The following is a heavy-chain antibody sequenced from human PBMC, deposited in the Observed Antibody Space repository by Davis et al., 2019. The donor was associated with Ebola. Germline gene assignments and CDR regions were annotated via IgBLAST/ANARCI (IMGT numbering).Heavy chain of an antibody. V-gene: IGHV4-39*07. J-gene: IGHJ6*02. D-gene: IGHD1-1*01. CDR2: INHSGST. CDR1: GGSISSSSYF. Sequence: SETLSLTCTVSGGSISSSSYFWGWIRQPPGKGLEWIGEINHSGSTNYNPSLKSRVTISVDTSKNQFSLKLSSVTAADTAVYYCARQTYDTVDYYYYGMDVWGHGTTVTVSS. CDR3: ARQTYDTVDYYYYGMDV.